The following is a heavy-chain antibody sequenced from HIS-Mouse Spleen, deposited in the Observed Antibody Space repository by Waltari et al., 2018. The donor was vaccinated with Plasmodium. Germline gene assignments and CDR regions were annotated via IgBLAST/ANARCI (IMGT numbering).Heavy chain of an antibody. Sequence: QVQLQQCGAGLLTPSETLSLTCAVDGGSFSGYYWSWIRQPPGKGLEWMGEINHSGSTNYNPSLKSRVTISVDTSKNQFSLKLSSVTAADTAVYYCARVTSSGVYWYFDLWGRGTLVTVSS. CDR2: INHSGST. J-gene: IGHJ2*01. D-gene: IGHD3-3*01. CDR3: ARVTSSGVYWYFDL. CDR1: GGSFSGYY. V-gene: IGHV4-34*01.